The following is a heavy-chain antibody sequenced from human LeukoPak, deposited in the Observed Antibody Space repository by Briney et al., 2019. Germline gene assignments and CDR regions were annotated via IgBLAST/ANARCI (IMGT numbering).Heavy chain of an antibody. Sequence: SETLSLTCAVYGGSFSGYYWSWIRQPPGKGLEWIGEINHSGSTNHNPSLKSRVTISVDTSKNQFSLKLSSVTAADTAVYYCARGFAAAGPTFDYWGQGTLVTVSS. CDR1: GGSFSGYY. V-gene: IGHV4-34*01. D-gene: IGHD6-13*01. J-gene: IGHJ4*02. CDR3: ARGFAAAGPTFDY. CDR2: INHSGST.